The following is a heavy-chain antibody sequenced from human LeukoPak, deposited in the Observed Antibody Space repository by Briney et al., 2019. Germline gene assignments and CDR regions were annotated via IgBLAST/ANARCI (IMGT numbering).Heavy chain of an antibody. D-gene: IGHD3-3*01. J-gene: IGHJ6*02. Sequence: SETLSLTCAVYGGSFSGYYWSWIRQPPGKGLEWIGAINHSGSTNYNPSLKSRVTISVDTSKNQFSLKLSSVTAADTAVYYCARGLPPLRITIFGVVITEYYYYYYGMDVWGQGTTVTVSS. CDR2: INHSGST. CDR1: GGSFSGYY. V-gene: IGHV4-34*01. CDR3: ARGLPPLRITIFGVVITEYYYYYYGMDV.